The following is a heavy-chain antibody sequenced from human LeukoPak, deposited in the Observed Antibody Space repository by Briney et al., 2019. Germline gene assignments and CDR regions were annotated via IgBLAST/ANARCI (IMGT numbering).Heavy chain of an antibody. CDR1: GGSISSYY. J-gene: IGHJ6*03. CDR3: ARAAITIFGVVIPYYMDV. Sequence: PSETLSLTCTVSGGSISSYYWSWIRQPPGKGLEWIGYIYYSGSTNYNPSLKSRVTISVDTSKNQFSLELSSVTAADTAVYYCARAAITIFGVVIPYYMDVWGKGTTVTVSS. D-gene: IGHD3-3*01. V-gene: IGHV4-59*01. CDR2: IYYSGST.